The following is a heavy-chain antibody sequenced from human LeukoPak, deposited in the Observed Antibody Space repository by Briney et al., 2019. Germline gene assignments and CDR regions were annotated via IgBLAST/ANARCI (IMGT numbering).Heavy chain of an antibody. V-gene: IGHV3-48*03. CDR1: GFTFSSYE. CDR2: ISSSSSNV. Sequence: PGGSLRLSCVASGFTFSSYERNWVRQAPGKGLEWLSYISSSSSNVCYANSVKGRFTISRDNAKNSLYLQMNSLRAEDTAVYYCARDSLTTVPHLDYWGQGTLVTVSS. CDR3: ARDSLTTVPHLDY. J-gene: IGHJ4*02. D-gene: IGHD4-17*01.